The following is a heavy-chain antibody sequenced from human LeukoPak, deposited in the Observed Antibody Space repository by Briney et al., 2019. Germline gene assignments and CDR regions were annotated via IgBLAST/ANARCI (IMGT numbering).Heavy chain of an antibody. V-gene: IGHV4-39*01. J-gene: IGHJ4*02. CDR3: ARHEDRWSQSGFEY. Sequence: RTSETLSLTCTVSGGSISSSSYYWGWIRQPPGKGLEWIGSIFYSGSTYYNPSLKSRIIISVDTSKNQFSLKLSSATAADTAVYYCARHEDRWSQSGFEYWGQGTLVTVSS. D-gene: IGHD5-24*01. CDR1: GGSISSSSYY. CDR2: IFYSGST.